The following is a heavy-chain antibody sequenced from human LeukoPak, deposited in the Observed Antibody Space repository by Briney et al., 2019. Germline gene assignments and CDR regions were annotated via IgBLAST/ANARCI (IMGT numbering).Heavy chain of an antibody. CDR1: GFTFSGFW. Sequence: GGSLRLSCAVSGFTFSGFWMSWSRQAPGKGLEWVASINSDGSEGYYADVVKGRFTISRDNAKNSLYLQINSLRAEDAAVYYCARRSSSAGNDYWGQGTLVTVSS. D-gene: IGHD6-6*01. CDR2: INSDGSEG. V-gene: IGHV3-7*03. J-gene: IGHJ4*02. CDR3: ARRSSSAGNDY.